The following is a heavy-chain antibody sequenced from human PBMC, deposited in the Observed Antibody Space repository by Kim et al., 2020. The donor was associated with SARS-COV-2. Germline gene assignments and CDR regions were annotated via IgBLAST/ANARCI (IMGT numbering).Heavy chain of an antibody. CDR2: IIPIFGTA. D-gene: IGHD2-15*01. CDR3: AGARSGGSCYMCYYYGMDV. Sequence: SVKVSCKASGGTFSSYAISWVRQAPGQGLEWMGGIIPIFGTANYAQKFQGRVTITADESTSTAYMELSSLRSEDTAVYYCAGARSGGSCYMCYYYGMDVWGQGTTVTVSS. CDR1: GGTFSSYA. V-gene: IGHV1-69*13. J-gene: IGHJ6*02.